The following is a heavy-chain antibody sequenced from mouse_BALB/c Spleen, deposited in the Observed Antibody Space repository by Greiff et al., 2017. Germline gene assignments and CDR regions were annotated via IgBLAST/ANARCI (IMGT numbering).Heavy chain of an antibody. CDR1: GFSLTGYG. D-gene: IGHD4-1*01. CDR3: ARERRANWDPFAY. Sequence: VKLMESGPGLVAPSQSLSITCTVSGFSLTGYGVNWVRQPPGKGLEWLGMIWGDGSTDYNSALKSRLSISKDNSKSQVFLKMNSLQTDDTARYYCARERRANWDPFAYWGQGTLVTVSA. J-gene: IGHJ3*01. CDR2: IWGDGST. V-gene: IGHV2-6-7*01.